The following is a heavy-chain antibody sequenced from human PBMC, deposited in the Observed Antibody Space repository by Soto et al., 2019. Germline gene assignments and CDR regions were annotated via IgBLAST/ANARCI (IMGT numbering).Heavy chain of an antibody. J-gene: IGHJ6*02. Sequence: ASVKVSCKASGYSFSSYGITWVRQAPGQGLEWLGWISPYNDDTKYAQRLQGRVTMTTDTSTRTAYMDIRGLRSDDTAIYYCARGGYYDSSGARNYHYYGKDVWGQGTTVTVSS. V-gene: IGHV1-18*01. D-gene: IGHD3-22*01. CDR2: ISPYNDDT. CDR1: GYSFSSYG. CDR3: ARGGYYDSSGARNYHYYGKDV.